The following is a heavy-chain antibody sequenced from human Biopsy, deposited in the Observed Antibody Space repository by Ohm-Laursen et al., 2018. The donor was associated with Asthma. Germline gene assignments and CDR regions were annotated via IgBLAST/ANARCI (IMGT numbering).Heavy chain of an antibody. CDR3: AREPIKATYFYGMDV. D-gene: IGHD3-9*01. CDR1: GFTFSRYV. V-gene: IGHV3-30*04. CDR2: ISNDGKNE. J-gene: IGHJ6*02. Sequence: SLRLSCAASGFTFSRYVMHWVRQAPGKGLEWVAVISNDGKNEYYGDSVKGRFTISRDKSKSTLYLQLSSLRAEDTAVYFCAREPIKATYFYGMDVWGQGTAVNVSS.